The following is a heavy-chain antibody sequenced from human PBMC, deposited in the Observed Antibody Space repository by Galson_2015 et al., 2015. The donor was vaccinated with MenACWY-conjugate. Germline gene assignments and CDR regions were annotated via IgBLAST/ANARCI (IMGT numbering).Heavy chain of an antibody. CDR2: IDWDDDK. Sequence: PALVKPTQTLTLTCSFSGFSLSSSGMRVSWIRQPPGKALEWLARIDWDDDKFYSTSLKTRLTLSKDTSKSQVVLRMTNMDPVDTATYYCARQAYFHYIDVWGKGTTVTVSS. CDR1: GFSLSSSGMR. CDR3: ARQAYFHYIDV. J-gene: IGHJ6*03. V-gene: IGHV2-70*04.